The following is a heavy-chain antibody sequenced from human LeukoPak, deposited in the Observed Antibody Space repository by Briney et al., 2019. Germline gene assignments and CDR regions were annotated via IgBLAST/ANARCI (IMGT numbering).Heavy chain of an antibody. V-gene: IGHV3-33*01. J-gene: IGHJ4*02. CDR3: ARAAPYSSSWYYFDY. Sequence: GGSLRLSCAASGLTFSSYGMHWVRQAPGKGLEWVAVIWYDGSNKYYADSVKGRFTISRDNSKNTLYLQMNSLRAEDTAVYYCARAAPYSSSWYYFDYWGQGTLVTASS. D-gene: IGHD6-13*01. CDR1: GLTFSSYG. CDR2: IWYDGSNK.